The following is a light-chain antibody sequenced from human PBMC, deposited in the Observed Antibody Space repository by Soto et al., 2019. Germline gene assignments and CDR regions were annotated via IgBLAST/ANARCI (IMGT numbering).Light chain of an antibody. CDR2: KAS. J-gene: IGKJ4*01. CDR3: QQYDSHPLT. CDR1: QSISSW. V-gene: IGKV1-5*03. Sequence: DIQMTQSPSTLSASVGDRVTITCRASQSISSWLAWYQQKPGKAPNLLIYKASTLESGVPSRFSGSGSGTEFTLTVSSLQPDDFATYYCQQYDSHPLTFGGGTKVDIK.